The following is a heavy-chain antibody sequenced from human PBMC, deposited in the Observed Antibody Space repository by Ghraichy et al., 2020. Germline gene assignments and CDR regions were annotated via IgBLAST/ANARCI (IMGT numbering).Heavy chain of an antibody. V-gene: IGHV4-39*07. Sequence: SETLSLTCTVSGGSISSSNDYWGWIRQPPGKGLEWIGRIYYSGSTNYNPSLKSRVTISVDTSKNQFSLKLSSVTAADTAVYYCALYSSSAGWFDPWGQGILVTVSS. J-gene: IGHJ5*02. D-gene: IGHD3-22*01. CDR1: GGSISSSNDY. CDR2: IYYSGST. CDR3: ALYSSSAGWFDP.